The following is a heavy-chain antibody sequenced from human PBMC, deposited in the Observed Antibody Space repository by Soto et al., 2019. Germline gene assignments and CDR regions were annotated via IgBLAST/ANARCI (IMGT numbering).Heavy chain of an antibody. V-gene: IGHV4-31*03. Sequence: PSETLSLTCTVSDASINRGGYYWSWIRQHPGKGLEWIGFIYYSGTTYYNPSLKSRVTTSVDTSKNQFSLRLSSVTAADTAVYYCARGLIVMLAGIEELINSHFDSWGQGTLVTVSS. J-gene: IGHJ4*02. CDR3: ARGLIVMLAGIEELINSHFDS. CDR1: DASINRGGYY. D-gene: IGHD2-21*02. CDR2: IYYSGTT.